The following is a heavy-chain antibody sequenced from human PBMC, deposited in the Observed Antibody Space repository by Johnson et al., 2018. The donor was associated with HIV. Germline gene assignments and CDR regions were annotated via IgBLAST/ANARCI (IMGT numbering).Heavy chain of an antibody. V-gene: IGHV3-11*01. CDR3: ARGYSYEWRGELDAFDI. Sequence: VQLVESGGGLVQPGGYLRLSCEVSGFIFSKYNMAWIRQAPGKGLECLSYITSSGSSVYYTDSVKGRFTISRDNAKNSLNLQMNSLRAEDTAVYYCARGYSYEWRGELDAFDIWGQGTIVTVSS. J-gene: IGHJ3*02. CDR1: GFIFSKYN. CDR2: ITSSGSSV. D-gene: IGHD5-18*01.